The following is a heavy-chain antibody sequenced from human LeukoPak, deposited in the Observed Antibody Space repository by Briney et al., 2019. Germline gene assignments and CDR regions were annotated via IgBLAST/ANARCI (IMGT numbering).Heavy chain of an antibody. J-gene: IGHJ4*02. CDR1: GFSLSNSGMC. V-gene: IGHV2-70*17. CDR2: IDWDDEK. Sequence: SGPTLVEPTQTLTLTCTFSGFSLSNSGMCVSWICQPPGKPLEWLARIDWDDEKFYNTPLRTRLTISKDTSRNQVVLTMTNMDPVDTATYFCARMRRDDGQSHSFDSWGQGTLVTVSS. D-gene: IGHD3-16*01. CDR3: ARMRRDDGQSHSFDS.